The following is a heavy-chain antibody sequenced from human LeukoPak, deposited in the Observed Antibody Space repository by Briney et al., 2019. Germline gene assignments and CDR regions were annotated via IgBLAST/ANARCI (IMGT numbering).Heavy chain of an antibody. J-gene: IGHJ4*02. V-gene: IGHV3-74*01. CDR3: ARVGNSWHYFDY. D-gene: IGHD6-13*01. CDR1: EFTFSIYW. Sequence: PGVSLRLSCAASEFTFSIYWMHWVRGAPGKGLVWVSCINSDGRSTSYADSVKGRYTISRDNAKNTLYLQMNSLRAEDTAVYYCARVGNSWHYFDYWGQGTPVTVSS. CDR2: INSDGRST.